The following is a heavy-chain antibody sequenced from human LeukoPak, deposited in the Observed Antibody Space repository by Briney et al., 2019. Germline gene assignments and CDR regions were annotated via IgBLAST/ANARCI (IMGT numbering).Heavy chain of an antibody. V-gene: IGHV5-51*03. CDR1: GDRVTSYW. Sequence: TPGESLKISCKRYGDRVTSYWVAWVRHMPGKGLEWMGFSCPGESDTRYSPSIQGHVTISVDRSISTAYLQWSSLKASDTAIYYCARRPLHSQNWLAPWGQGTLVTVSS. CDR2: SCPGESDT. J-gene: IGHJ5*02. CDR3: ARRPLHSQNWLAP.